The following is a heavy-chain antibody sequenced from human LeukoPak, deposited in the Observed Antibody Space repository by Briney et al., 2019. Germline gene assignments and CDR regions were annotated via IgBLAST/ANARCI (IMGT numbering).Heavy chain of an antibody. V-gene: IGHV4-59*08. Sequence: SETLSLTCTVSGGSISSYYWSWIRQPPGEGLEWIGYIYYSGSTNYNPSLKIRVTISVDTSKNQFSLKLSSVTAADTAVYYCVRHGDDSWNYVGDPDYWGQGTLVTVSS. CDR3: VRHGDDSWNYVGDPDY. J-gene: IGHJ4*02. D-gene: IGHD3-10*01. CDR1: GGSISSYY. CDR2: IYYSGST.